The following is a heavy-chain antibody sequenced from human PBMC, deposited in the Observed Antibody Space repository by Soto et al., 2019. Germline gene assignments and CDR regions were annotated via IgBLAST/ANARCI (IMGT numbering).Heavy chain of an antibody. Sequence: EVQLVESGGGLVKPGGSLRLSCAASGFTFSNAWMNWVRQAPGKGLEWVGRIKSKTDGGTTDYAAPVKGRFTNSRDDSKNTRYLQMNSLKTEDAAVYYCTSPYYGSEDYYGMDVWGQGTTVTDSS. J-gene: IGHJ6*02. D-gene: IGHD3-10*01. CDR1: GFTFSNAW. CDR3: TSPYYGSEDYYGMDV. V-gene: IGHV3-15*07. CDR2: IKSKTDGGTT.